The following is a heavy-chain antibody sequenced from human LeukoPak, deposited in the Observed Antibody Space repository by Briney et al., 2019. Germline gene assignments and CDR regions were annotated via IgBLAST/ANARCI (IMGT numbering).Heavy chain of an antibody. D-gene: IGHD6-19*01. CDR2: IYTSGST. V-gene: IGHV4-4*07. J-gene: IGHJ4*02. Sequence: SETLSLTCTVSGGSISSYYWSWIRQPAGKGLEWIWRIYTSGSTNYNPSLKSRVTMSVDTSKNQFSLKLSSVTAADTAVYYCAREIAVAGRTYYFDYWGQGTLVTVSS. CDR1: GGSISSYY. CDR3: AREIAVAGRTYYFDY.